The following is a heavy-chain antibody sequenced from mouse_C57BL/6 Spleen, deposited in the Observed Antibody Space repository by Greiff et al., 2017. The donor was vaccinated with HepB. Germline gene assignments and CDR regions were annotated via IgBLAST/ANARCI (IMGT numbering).Heavy chain of an antibody. J-gene: IGHJ2*01. CDR3: AREETGTEGFDY. V-gene: IGHV5-4*01. D-gene: IGHD4-1*01. Sequence: EVKVVESGGGLVKPGGSLKLSCAASGFTFSSYAMSWVRQTPEKRLEWVATISDGGSYTYYPDNVKGRFTISRDNAKNNLYLQMSHLKSEDTAMYYCAREETGTEGFDYWGQGTTLTVSS. CDR1: GFTFSSYA. CDR2: ISDGGSYT.